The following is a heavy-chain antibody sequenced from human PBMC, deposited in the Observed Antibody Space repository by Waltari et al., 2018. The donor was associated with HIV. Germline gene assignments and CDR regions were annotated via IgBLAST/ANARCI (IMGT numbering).Heavy chain of an antibody. CDR1: GYSFTAYY. D-gene: IGHD2-15*01. J-gene: IGHJ4*02. Sequence: QVQLVQSGAELKKPGASVEFSCRASGYSFTAYYMHWVRQAPGQGLQWMARINPLSCSTNIPLTFQGRITMTRDTSSGAVFIELRGLKFNDTALYYCARGESVSVSNIPPGYRFDFWGQGTLITVSS. CDR2: INPLSCST. V-gene: IGHV1-2*06. CDR3: ARGESVSVSNIPPGYRFDF.